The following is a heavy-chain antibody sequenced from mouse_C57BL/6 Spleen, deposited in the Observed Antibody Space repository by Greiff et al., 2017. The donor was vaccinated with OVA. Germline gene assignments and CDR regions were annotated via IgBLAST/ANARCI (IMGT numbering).Heavy chain of an antibody. CDR1: GYTFTSYW. CDR2: IDPSDSYT. Sequence: VQLQQPGAELVKPGASVKLSCKASGYTFTSYWMQWVKQRPGQGLEWIGEIDPSDSYTNYNQKFKGKATLTVDTSSRTAYMQLSSLTSEDSAVYYCASRDTYFDVWGTGTTVTVSS. J-gene: IGHJ1*03. V-gene: IGHV1-50*01. CDR3: ASRDTYFDV.